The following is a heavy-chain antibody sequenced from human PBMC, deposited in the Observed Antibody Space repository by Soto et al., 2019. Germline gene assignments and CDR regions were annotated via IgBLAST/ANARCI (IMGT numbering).Heavy chain of an antibody. CDR3: ARGERSGYWDGVHFAN. Sequence: QVQLEESGPGLVKPSQTLSLTCTVSGGSISSGDYYWSWIRQPPGKGLEWVGSTYNSGNTDYNPSLESRLTISVVTSKKQFSLRLSSVTAADTAVYYCARGERSGYWDGVHFANWGQGTLVTVSS. J-gene: IGHJ4*02. CDR2: TYNSGNT. V-gene: IGHV4-30-4*08. CDR1: GGSISSGDYY. D-gene: IGHD3-3*01.